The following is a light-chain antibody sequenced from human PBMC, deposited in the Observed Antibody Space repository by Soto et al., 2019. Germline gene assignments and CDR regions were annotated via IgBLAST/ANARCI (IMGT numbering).Light chain of an antibody. V-gene: IGLV2-23*01. CDR2: EGS. CDR3: RSYAGSSTPYV. Sequence: GRTQPASMSGSPGQSITIACTGTSSDVGSYNLVSWYQQHPGKAPKLMIYEGSKRPSGVSNRFSGSKSGNTASLTISGLQAEDEADYYCRSYAGSSTPYVFGTGTKVTVL. J-gene: IGLJ1*01. CDR1: SSDVGSYNL.